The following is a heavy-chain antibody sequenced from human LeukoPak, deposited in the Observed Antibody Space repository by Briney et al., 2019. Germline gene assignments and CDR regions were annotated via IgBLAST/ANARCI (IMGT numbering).Heavy chain of an antibody. Sequence: GGSLRLSCAASGFTFSNAWMSWVRQAPGKGLEWVGRIKSTTDGGTTDYAAPVKGRFTISRDDSKNTLYLQMNSLKTEDTAVYYCTTDVSLLWFGESDEPDFDYWGQGTLVTVSS. V-gene: IGHV3-15*01. J-gene: IGHJ4*02. D-gene: IGHD3-10*01. CDR2: IKSTTDGGTT. CDR1: GFTFSNAW. CDR3: TTDVSLLWFGESDEPDFDY.